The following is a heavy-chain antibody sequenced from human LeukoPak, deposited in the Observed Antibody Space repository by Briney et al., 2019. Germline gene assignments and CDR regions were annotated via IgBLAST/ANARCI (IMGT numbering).Heavy chain of an antibody. CDR3: AKEGPSSSWYINGMDV. CDR1: GFTFSSYG. Sequence: GGSLRLSCAASGFTFSSYGMHWVRQAPGKGLEWVAVISYDGSNKYYADSVKGRFTISRDNSKNTLYLQMNSLRAEDTAVYYCAKEGPSSSWYINGMDVWGQGTTVTVSS. D-gene: IGHD6-13*01. J-gene: IGHJ6*02. CDR2: ISYDGSNK. V-gene: IGHV3-30*18.